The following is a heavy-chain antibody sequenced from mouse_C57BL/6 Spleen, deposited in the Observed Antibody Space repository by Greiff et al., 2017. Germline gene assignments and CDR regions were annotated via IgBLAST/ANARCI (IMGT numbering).Heavy chain of an antibody. CDR3: ARFTPLGYFDV. CDR1: GYTFTSYW. V-gene: IGHV1-72*01. D-gene: IGHD6-1*01. J-gene: IGHJ1*03. Sequence: QVQLQQPGAELVKPGASVKLSCKASGYTFTSYWMHWVKQRPGRGLEWIGRIDPNSGGTKYNEKFKSKATLTVDKPSSTAYMQLSRLTSEDSAVCDCARFTPLGYFDVWGTGTTVTVSS. CDR2: IDPNSGGT.